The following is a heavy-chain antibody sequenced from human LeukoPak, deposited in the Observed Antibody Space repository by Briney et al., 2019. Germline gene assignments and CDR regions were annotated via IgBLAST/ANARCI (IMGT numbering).Heavy chain of an antibody. CDR3: ARAPGYNYGYGYFDF. CDR2: ISDTGKT. Sequence: SETLSFTCTVPGGSISSYYWNWIRQAPGKGLEWIGYISDTGKTEYNASLKSRVTISLDTSKNQFSLKLRIVTAADTAVYYCARAPGYNYGYGYFDFWGQGILVTVSS. V-gene: IGHV4-59*01. CDR1: GGSISSYY. J-gene: IGHJ4*02. D-gene: IGHD5-18*01.